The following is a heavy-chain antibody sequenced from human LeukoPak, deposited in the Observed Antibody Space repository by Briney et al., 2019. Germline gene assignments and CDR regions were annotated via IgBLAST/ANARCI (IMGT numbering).Heavy chain of an antibody. J-gene: IGHJ3*02. V-gene: IGHV1-2*02. Sequence: ASVKVSCKASGYTFTGYYMHWVRQAPGQGLEWMGWINPNSGGTNYAQKFQGRVTMTRDTSISTAYMELSGLRSDDTAVYYCARGLGYCSGGSCYSDAFDIWGQGTMVTVSS. D-gene: IGHD2-15*01. CDR2: INPNSGGT. CDR3: ARGLGYCSGGSCYSDAFDI. CDR1: GYTFTGYY.